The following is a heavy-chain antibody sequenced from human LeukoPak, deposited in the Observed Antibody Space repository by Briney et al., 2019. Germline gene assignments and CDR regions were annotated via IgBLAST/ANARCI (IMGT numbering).Heavy chain of an antibody. Sequence: PGGSLRLSCAASGFTFDDYGMSWVRQAPGKGLEWVSGINWNGGSTGYADSVKGQFTISRDNAKNSLYLQMNSLGAEDTAVYYCAKEGYSYGHFDYWGQGTLVTVSS. CDR2: INWNGGST. V-gene: IGHV3-20*04. CDR1: GFTFDDYG. J-gene: IGHJ4*02. CDR3: AKEGYSYGHFDY. D-gene: IGHD5-18*01.